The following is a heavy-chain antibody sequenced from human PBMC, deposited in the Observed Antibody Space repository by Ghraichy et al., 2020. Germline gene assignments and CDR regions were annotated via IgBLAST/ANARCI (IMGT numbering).Heavy chain of an antibody. CDR2: IYYSGST. D-gene: IGHD2-15*01. CDR3: ASYCSGGSCYFDY. CDR1: GGSISSSSYY. J-gene: IGHJ4*02. Sequence: SQTLSLTCTVSGGSISSSSYYWGWIRQPPGKGLEWIGSIYYSGSTYYNPSLKSRVTISVDTSKNQFSLKLSSVTAADTAVYYCASYCSGGSCYFDYWGQGTLVTVS. V-gene: IGHV4-39*01.